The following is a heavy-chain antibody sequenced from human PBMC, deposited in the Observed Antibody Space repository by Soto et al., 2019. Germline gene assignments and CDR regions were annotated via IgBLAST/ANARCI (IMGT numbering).Heavy chain of an antibody. V-gene: IGHV1-2*02. CDR3: ARGRQGLADY. CDR1: GYTFTGYY. Sequence: ASVNVSCKASGYTFTGYYMHWVRQAPGQGLELMGWINPNSGGTNYVQKFQGRVTMTTXXXXXXAXMXLXXXXADDTAVFFCARGRQGLADYWGQGTLVTVSS. D-gene: IGHD6-6*01. CDR2: INPNSGGT. J-gene: IGHJ4*02.